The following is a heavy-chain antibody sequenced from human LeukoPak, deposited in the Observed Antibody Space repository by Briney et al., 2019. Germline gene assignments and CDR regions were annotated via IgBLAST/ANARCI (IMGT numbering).Heavy chain of an antibody. CDR3: ARGHKYGMDV. Sequence: SETLSLTCAVYGGSFNGYYWSWIRQPPGKGLEWIGEINHSGSTNYNPSLKSRVTISVDTSKNQFSLKLSSVTAADTAVYYCARGHKYGMDVWGQGTTVTVSS. CDR2: INHSGST. CDR1: GGSFNGYY. J-gene: IGHJ6*02. V-gene: IGHV4-34*01.